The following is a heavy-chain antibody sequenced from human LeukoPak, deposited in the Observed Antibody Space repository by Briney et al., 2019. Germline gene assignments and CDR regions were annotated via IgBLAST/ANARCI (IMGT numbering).Heavy chain of an antibody. CDR2: INSDGSST. D-gene: IGHD3-3*01. CDR3: ARGVNDFWSGSDFDY. J-gene: IGHJ4*02. CDR1: GFTFSSYW. V-gene: IGHV3-74*01. Sequence: PGGSLRLSCAASGFTFSSYWMHWVRQAPGKGLAWVSRINSDGSSTSYADSVKGRFTISRDNAKNTLYLQMSSLRAEDTAVYYCARGVNDFWSGSDFDYWGQGTLVTVSS.